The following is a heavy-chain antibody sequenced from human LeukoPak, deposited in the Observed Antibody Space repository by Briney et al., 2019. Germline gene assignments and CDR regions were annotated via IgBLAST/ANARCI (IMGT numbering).Heavy chain of an antibody. CDR2: VYPDDSDT. D-gene: IGHD6-19*01. J-gene: IGHJ4*02. Sequence: PGESLKISCQGSGYSFTTYWIGWVRQMPGKGLEWMGIVYPDDSDTRYSPSFQGQVTISADKSISTAYLQLSTLKASDTAIYYCARQTTSGWYDYWGQGTLVIVSS. CDR3: ARQTTSGWYDY. CDR1: GYSFTTYW. V-gene: IGHV5-51*01.